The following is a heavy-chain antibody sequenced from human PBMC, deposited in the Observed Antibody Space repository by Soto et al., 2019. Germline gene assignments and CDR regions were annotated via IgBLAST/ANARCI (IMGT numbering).Heavy chain of an antibody. V-gene: IGHV1-18*04. D-gene: IGHD2-2*01. CDR3: AGYLSGVGSTSFIFGDDYYYGMDV. Sequence: ASVKVSCKASGYTFTSYGSSWVRQAPGQGLEWMGWISAYNGNTNYAQKLQGRVTMTTDTSTSTAYMELRSLRSDDTAVYYCAGYLSGVGSTSFIFGDDYYYGMDVGGQGTKV. CDR1: GYTFTSYG. CDR2: ISAYNGNT. J-gene: IGHJ6*02.